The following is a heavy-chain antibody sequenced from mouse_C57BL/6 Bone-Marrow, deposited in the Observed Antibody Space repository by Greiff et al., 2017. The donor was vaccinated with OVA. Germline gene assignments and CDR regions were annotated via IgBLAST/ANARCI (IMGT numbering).Heavy chain of an antibody. Sequence: EVMLVESGEGLVKPGGSLKLSCAASGFTFSSYAMSWVRQTPEKRLEWVAYISRGGDYSYYADTMKGRFTISRDNARNTLYLQMSSLKSEDTAVYYCTRPYDDDPFAYWGQGTLVTVSA. CDR3: TRPYDDDPFAY. CDR1: GFTFSSYA. V-gene: IGHV5S21*01. CDR2: ISRGGDYS. J-gene: IGHJ3*01. D-gene: IGHD2-4*01.